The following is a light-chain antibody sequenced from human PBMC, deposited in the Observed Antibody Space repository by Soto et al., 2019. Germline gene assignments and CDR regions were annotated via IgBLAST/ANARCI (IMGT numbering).Light chain of an antibody. V-gene: IGKV3-20*01. J-gene: IGKJ1*01. CDR2: GAS. CDR1: QSVSSSY. CDR3: QQYGSSPGT. Sequence: EIVLTQSPGTLSLSPGERATLSCRASQSVSSSYLAWYQQKPGHAPRLLFYGASSRATGIPDRFSGSGSGTDFTLTISRLEPEDFAVYYCQQYGSSPGTFGQGTKVEIK.